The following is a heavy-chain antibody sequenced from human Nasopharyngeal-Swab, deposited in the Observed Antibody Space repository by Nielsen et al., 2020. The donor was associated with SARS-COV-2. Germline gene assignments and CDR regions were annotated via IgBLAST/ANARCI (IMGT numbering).Heavy chain of an antibody. CDR2: IIPIFGTA. CDR3: AREASAAAADYFDY. J-gene: IGHJ4*02. D-gene: IGHD6-13*01. CDR1: GGTFSSYA. Sequence: SVKISCKASGGTFSSYAISWVRQAPGQGLEWMGGIIPIFGTANYAQKFQGRVTITADESTSTAYMELSSLRSEDTAVYYCAREASAAAADYFDYWGQGTLVTVSS. V-gene: IGHV1-69*13.